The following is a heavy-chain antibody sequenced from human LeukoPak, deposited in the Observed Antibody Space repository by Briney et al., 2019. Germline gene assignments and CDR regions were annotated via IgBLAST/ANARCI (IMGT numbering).Heavy chain of an antibody. V-gene: IGHV3-7*04. CDR3: ARGPKTSFDY. Sequence: GGSLRLSCAASGFTFSSYWMSWVRQAPGKGLEWVANIKQDGSEKYYVDSVKGRFTISRDSAKNSLYLQMNGLRAEDTAIYYCARGPKTSFDYWGQGTLVTVSS. CDR1: GFTFSSYW. CDR2: IKQDGSEK. J-gene: IGHJ4*02.